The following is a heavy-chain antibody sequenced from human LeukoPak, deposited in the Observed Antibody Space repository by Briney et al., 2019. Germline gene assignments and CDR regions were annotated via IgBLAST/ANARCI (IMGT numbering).Heavy chain of an antibody. Sequence: ASVKVSCKASGYTFTSYYMHWVRQAPGQGLEWMGIINPSGGSTSYAQKFQGRVTMTRDMSTSTVYMELSSLRSEDTAVYYCARSSGGGSYHHSAGCDYWGQGTLVTVSS. D-gene: IGHD1-26*01. CDR3: ARSSGGGSYHHSAGCDY. J-gene: IGHJ4*02. V-gene: IGHV1-46*01. CDR2: INPSGGST. CDR1: GYTFTSYY.